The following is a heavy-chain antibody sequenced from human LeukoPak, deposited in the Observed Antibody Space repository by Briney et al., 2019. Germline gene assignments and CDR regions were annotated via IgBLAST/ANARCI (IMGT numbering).Heavy chain of an antibody. J-gene: IGHJ6*03. CDR2: ISSSGSTI. CDR1: GFTFSDYF. CDR3: ATGNSKAYYYYYMDV. V-gene: IGHV3-11*01. Sequence: GGSLRLSCAASGFTFSDYFMSWIRQAPGKGLEWVSYISSSGSTIYYVDSVKGRFTISRDNAKNSLYLQMNSLRSEDTAVYYCATGNSKAYYYYYMDVWGKGTTVTVSS.